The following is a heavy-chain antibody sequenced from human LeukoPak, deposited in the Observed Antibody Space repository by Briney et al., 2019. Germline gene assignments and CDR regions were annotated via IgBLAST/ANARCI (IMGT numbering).Heavy chain of an antibody. V-gene: IGHV3-23*01. CDR2: ISGSGGST. D-gene: IGHD3-3*01. J-gene: IGHJ6*03. CDR3: AKLTYYDFWSGYSAYYMDV. CDR1: GFTFSSYA. Sequence: PGGSLRLSCAASGFTFSSYAMSWVRQAPGKGLEWVSAISGSGGSTYYADSVKGRFTISRDNSKNTLYLQMNSLRAEDTAVYYCAKLTYYDFWSGYSAYYMDVWGKGTTVTVSS.